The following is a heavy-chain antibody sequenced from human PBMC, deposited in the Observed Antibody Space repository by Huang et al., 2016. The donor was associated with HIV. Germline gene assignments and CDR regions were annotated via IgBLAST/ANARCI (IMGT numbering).Heavy chain of an antibody. CDR3: ARVPTPSYYDFWSISPSHEDVYYYNMDV. D-gene: IGHD3-3*01. Sequence: QVQLPPWGAGVLKPLETLSLTCAVYGGPFNNYYWGWVRQLPGRRLEWIGEIIHSGGVTDSPSLKSRVSMSTDPVKKQFSLRLTAATAADTAVYYGARVPTPSYYDFWSISPSHEDVYYYNMDVWGQGTTVIVSS. CDR1: GGPFNNYY. V-gene: IGHV4-34*02. CDR2: IIHSGGV. J-gene: IGHJ6*02.